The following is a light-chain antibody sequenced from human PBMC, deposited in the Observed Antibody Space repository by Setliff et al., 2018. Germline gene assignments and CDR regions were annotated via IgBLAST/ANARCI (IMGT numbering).Light chain of an antibody. Sequence: SYELTQPPSVSVSPGQTASITCSGDKLGDKYACWYQQKPGQSPVLVIYQDSKRPSGIPERFSGSNSGNTATLTISGTQAMDEADYYCQAWDSSLWVFGTGTKVT. CDR3: QAWDSSLWV. CDR2: QDS. CDR1: KLGDKY. V-gene: IGLV3-1*01. J-gene: IGLJ1*01.